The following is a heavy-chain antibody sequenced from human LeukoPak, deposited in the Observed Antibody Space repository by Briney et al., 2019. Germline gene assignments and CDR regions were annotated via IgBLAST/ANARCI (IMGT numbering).Heavy chain of an antibody. CDR2: TYYRSKWYD. J-gene: IGHJ4*02. D-gene: IGHD4-17*01. Sequence: SQTLSLTCAISGDSISSNSAAWIWIRQPPSRGLEWLGRTYYRSKWYDDSAVSLKSRITVKPDTSKNQFPLQLRSVAPEDTAVYYCARARQDYGFDYWGQGTLVTVSS. CDR1: GDSISSNSAA. CDR3: ARARQDYGFDY. V-gene: IGHV6-1*01.